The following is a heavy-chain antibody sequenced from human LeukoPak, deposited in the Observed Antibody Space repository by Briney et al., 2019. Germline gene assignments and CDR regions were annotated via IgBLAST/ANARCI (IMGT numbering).Heavy chain of an antibody. CDR3: AKDPQAQNYYYMDV. J-gene: IGHJ6*03. V-gene: IGHV3-30*02. CDR2: IRYDGSNK. CDR1: GFTFSSYG. Sequence: GGSLRLSCAASGFTFSSYGMHWVRQAPGKGLEWVAFIRYDGSNKYYADSVKGRFTISRDNSKNTLYLQMNSLRAEDTAVYYCAKDPQAQNYYYMDVWGKGTTVTVSS.